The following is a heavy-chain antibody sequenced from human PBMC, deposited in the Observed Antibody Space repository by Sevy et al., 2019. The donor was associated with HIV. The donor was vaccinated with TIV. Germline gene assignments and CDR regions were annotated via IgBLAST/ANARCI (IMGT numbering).Heavy chain of an antibody. CDR1: GFTFSDYY. D-gene: IGHD2-21*02. J-gene: IGHJ6*02. CDR3: ARDGGDCGGDCYSYYYGMDV. CDR2: ISSSGSTI. V-gene: IGHV3-11*01. Sequence: GGSLRLSCAASGFTFSDYYMSWIRQAPGKGLEWVSYISSSGSTIYYAYSVKCRFTISRANAKNSLYLQMNSLRAEDTAVYYCARDGGDCGGDCYSYYYGMDVWGQGTTVTVSS.